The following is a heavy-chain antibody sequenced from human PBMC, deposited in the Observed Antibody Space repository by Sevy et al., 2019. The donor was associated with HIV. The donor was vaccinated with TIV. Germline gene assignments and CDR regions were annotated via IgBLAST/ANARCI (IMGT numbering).Heavy chain of an antibody. J-gene: IGHJ4*02. D-gene: IGHD3-16*01. Sequence: GGSLRLSCAASGFTFSAYWMNWVRQAPGKGLEWVANIKSDGSDKHYVDSVEGRFTIPRDNAKNSLYLQMNSLRVEDTAVYYCAQETVGRFDSWGQGTLVNVSS. CDR3: AQETVGRFDS. V-gene: IGHV3-7*01. CDR2: IKSDGSDK. CDR1: GFTFSAYW.